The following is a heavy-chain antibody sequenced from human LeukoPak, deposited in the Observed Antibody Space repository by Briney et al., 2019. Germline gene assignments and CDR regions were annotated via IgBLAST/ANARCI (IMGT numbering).Heavy chain of an antibody. J-gene: IGHJ4*02. D-gene: IGHD3-22*01. V-gene: IGHV3-23*01. CDR3: AKSSGVRYYDSSGYFDY. CDR2: ISGSGGST. Sequence: GGSLRLSCAASGFTFSSYAMSWVRQAQGKGLEWVSAISGSGGSTYYADSVKGRFTISRDNSKNTLYLQMNSLRAEDTAVYYCAKSSGVRYYDSSGYFDYWGQGTLVTVSS. CDR1: GFTFSSYA.